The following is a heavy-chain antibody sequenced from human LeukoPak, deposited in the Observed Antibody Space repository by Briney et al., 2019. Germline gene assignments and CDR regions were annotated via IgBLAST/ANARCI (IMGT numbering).Heavy chain of an antibody. CDR2: IYYSGST. Sequence: SETLSLTCTVSGGSISSYYWSWIRQPPGKGLEWIGYIYYSGSTNYNPSLKSRVTISVDTSKNQFSLKLSSVTAADTAVYYCARAESGGYDRSYYYGMDVWGQGTTVTVSS. V-gene: IGHV4-59*01. J-gene: IGHJ6*02. D-gene: IGHD5-12*01. CDR1: GGSISSYY. CDR3: ARAESGGYDRSYYYGMDV.